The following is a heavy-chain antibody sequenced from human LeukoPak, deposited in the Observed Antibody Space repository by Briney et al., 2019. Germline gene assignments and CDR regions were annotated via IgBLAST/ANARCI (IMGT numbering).Heavy chain of an antibody. CDR1: GFTFSSYS. Sequence: GGSLRLSCVASGFTFSSYSMNWVRQAPGRGLEWVSYINRRGSPTYYADSVKGRFTISRDYATNSLYLQMSSLRAEDTAVYYCARDRSSGSHRVVTAFDIWGQGTMVTVSS. D-gene: IGHD1-26*01. CDR2: INRRGSPT. J-gene: IGHJ3*02. CDR3: ARDRSSGSHRVVTAFDI. V-gene: IGHV3-48*01.